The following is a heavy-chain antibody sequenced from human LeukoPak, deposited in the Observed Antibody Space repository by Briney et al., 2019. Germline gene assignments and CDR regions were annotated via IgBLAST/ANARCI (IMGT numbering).Heavy chain of an antibody. V-gene: IGHV4-4*07. Sequence: SETLSLTCSVSGGSVSSYYWSWIRQPAGKGLEWIGRIYTSGMTNYNPSLKSRVTMSVDTSKNQVSLKLSPVTAADTAVYYCARDPEVSDVAGASPWGQGTLVTVSS. CDR1: GGSVSSYY. CDR2: IYTSGMT. J-gene: IGHJ5*02. CDR3: ARDPEVSDVAGASP. D-gene: IGHD6-19*01.